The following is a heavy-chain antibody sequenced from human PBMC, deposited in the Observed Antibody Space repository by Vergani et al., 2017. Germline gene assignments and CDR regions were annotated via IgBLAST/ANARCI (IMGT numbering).Heavy chain of an antibody. J-gene: IGHJ1*01. CDR2: ISSSSSYI. Sequence: EVQLVESGGGLVKPGGSLRLSCAASGFTFSSYSMNWVRQAPGKGLEWVSSISSSSSYIYYADSVKGRFTISRDTAKNSLYLQMNSLRAEDTAVYYCARDKGNMGAVAARYFQHWGQGTLVTVSS. CDR3: ARDKGNMGAVAARYFQH. V-gene: IGHV3-21*01. CDR1: GFTFSSYS. D-gene: IGHD6-19*01.